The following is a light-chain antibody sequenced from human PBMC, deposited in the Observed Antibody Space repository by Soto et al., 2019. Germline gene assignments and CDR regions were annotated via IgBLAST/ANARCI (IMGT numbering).Light chain of an antibody. Sequence: EIVLTQSPGTLALSPGERATLSCRASESVSSAYLAWYQQKPGQAPRLLIYAASIRTTGIPDRFSGSGSGTDFTLTISRLEPEDFAVYYCQQSHNSFTFGQGTRLEI. CDR1: ESVSSAY. J-gene: IGKJ5*01. CDR3: QQSHNSFT. CDR2: AAS. V-gene: IGKV3-20*01.